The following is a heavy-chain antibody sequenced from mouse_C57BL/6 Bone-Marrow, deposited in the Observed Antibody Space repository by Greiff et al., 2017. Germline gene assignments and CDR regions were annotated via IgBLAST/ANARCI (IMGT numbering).Heavy chain of an antibody. CDR3: TTSAMDY. Sequence: VQLQQSGAELVRPGASVKLSCTASGFNIKDYYMHWVKQRPEQGLEWIGRIDPEGGDTEYAPKFQGKVTMTADTSSNTAYLQLSSLTSEDTAVYYCTTSAMDYWGQGTSVTVSS. V-gene: IGHV14-1*01. CDR2: IDPEGGDT. CDR1: GFNIKDYY. J-gene: IGHJ4*01.